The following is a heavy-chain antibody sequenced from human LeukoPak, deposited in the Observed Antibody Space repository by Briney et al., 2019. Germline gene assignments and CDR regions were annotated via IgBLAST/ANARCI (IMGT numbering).Heavy chain of an antibody. CDR2: IIPIFGTA. Sequence: SVKVSCKASGGTFSSYAISWVRQAPGQGLEWMGGIIPIFGTANYAQKFQGRVTITADESTSTAYMELSSLRSEDTAVYYCATPYDGSGYGFDYWGQGTLVTVSS. D-gene: IGHD3-22*01. V-gene: IGHV1-69*01. J-gene: IGHJ4*02. CDR1: GGTFSSYA. CDR3: ATPYDGSGYGFDY.